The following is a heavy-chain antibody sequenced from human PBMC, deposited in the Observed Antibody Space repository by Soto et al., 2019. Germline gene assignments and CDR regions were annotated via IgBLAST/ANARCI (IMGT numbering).Heavy chain of an antibody. Sequence: QVQLVESGGGVVQPGRSLRLSCAASGFTFSNYAMHWVRQAPGKGLEWVAVISYDGSNKYYADSVKGRVTISRDNSKNTLYLQMNRLRAEDTAMYYCVRPDVEGGSYPAYWGQGTLVTVSS. CDR2: ISYDGSNK. D-gene: IGHD1-26*01. CDR1: GFTFSNYA. CDR3: VRPDVEGGSYPAY. V-gene: IGHV3-30-3*01. J-gene: IGHJ4*02.